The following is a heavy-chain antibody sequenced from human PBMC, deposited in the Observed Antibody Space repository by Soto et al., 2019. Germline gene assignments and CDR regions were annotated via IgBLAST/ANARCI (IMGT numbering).Heavy chain of an antibody. CDR1: GYTYTTFW. Sequence: PGESLKISCTGFGYTYTTFWISWVRQMPGRGLEWMGRIDPRDSYTSYSPSFQGHVTISVDKSINTAYLQWGSLKASDTAMYYCVRLYCSSSTCDSWFDPWGQGTLVTVSS. D-gene: IGHD2-2*01. J-gene: IGHJ5*02. V-gene: IGHV5-10-1*01. CDR3: VRLYCSSSTCDSWFDP. CDR2: IDPRDSYT.